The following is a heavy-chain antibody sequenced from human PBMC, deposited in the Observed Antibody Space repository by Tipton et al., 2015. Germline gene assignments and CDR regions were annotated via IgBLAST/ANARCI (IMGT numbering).Heavy chain of an antibody. D-gene: IGHD3-9*01. CDR3: ACQDYDSLTRDYQTVDY. CDR2: ISHSGNT. J-gene: IGHJ4*02. Sequence: TLSLTCTVSGGSVNEYYLTWIRQPPGKGLEWIGSISHSGNTYYNPSLKSRVTVSRDTSKNQFSLKLTSVTAADTAVYYCACQDYDSLTRDYQTVDYWGQGTLVTVSS. CDR1: GGSVNEYY. V-gene: IGHV4-59*04.